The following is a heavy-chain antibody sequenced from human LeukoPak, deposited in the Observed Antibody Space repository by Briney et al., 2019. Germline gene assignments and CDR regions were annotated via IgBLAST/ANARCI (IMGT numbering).Heavy chain of an antibody. V-gene: IGHV4-59*01. CDR3: AREGIRARYYFDY. CDR2: IYYSGST. D-gene: IGHD3-10*01. CDR1: GGSISSYY. Sequence: SETLSLTCTVSGGSISSYYWNWIRQPPGKGLEWIGYIYYSGSTNYNPSLKSRVTISVDTSKNQFSLKLSSVTAADTAVYYCAREGIRARYYFDYWGQGTLVTVSS. J-gene: IGHJ4*02.